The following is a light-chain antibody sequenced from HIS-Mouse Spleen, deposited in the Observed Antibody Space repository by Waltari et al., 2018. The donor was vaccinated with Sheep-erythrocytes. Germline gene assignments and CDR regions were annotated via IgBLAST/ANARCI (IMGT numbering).Light chain of an antibody. CDR2: DVS. J-gene: IGLJ2*01. CDR3: CSYAGSYTLV. Sequence: QSALTQPRSVSGSPGQSVTISCTGTSSDVGGYNYVSWYHHHPGKAPKLMIYDVSKRPSGVPDRFSGSKSGNTASLTISGLQAEDEADYYCCSYAGSYTLVFGGGTKLTVL. CDR1: SSDVGGYNY. V-gene: IGLV2-11*01.